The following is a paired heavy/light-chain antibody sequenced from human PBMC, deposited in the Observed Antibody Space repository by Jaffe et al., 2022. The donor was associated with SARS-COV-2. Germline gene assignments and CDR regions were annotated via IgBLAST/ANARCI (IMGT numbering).Light chain of an antibody. V-gene: IGKV4-1*01. J-gene: IGKJ4*01. CDR3: QQYYTTPHT. CDR1: QSVLYSSSNKNY. CDR2: WAS. Sequence: DIVMTQSPDSLTVSLGERATINCKSSQSVLYSSSNKNYLTWYQQKPGQPPKLLIYWASTRESGVPDRFSGSGSGTDFTLTISALQAEDVAIYYCQQYYTTPHTFGGGTKVQIK.
Heavy chain of an antibody. D-gene: IGHD3-22*01. Sequence: EVQLVESGGGLVQPGGSLRLSCAASGFNFSNYWMHWVRQAPGKGLVWVSRINSDGSSTSYANSVKGRFTISRDNAKNTLVLQMKSLRAEDTAVYYCARYDSGYHAVDNWGQGTLVTVSS. J-gene: IGHJ4*02. CDR1: GFNFSNYW. V-gene: IGHV3-74*01. CDR3: ARYDSGYHAVDN. CDR2: INSDGSST.